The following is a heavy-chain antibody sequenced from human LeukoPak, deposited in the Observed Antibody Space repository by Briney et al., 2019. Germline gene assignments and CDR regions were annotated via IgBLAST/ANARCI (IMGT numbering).Heavy chain of an antibody. CDR3: ARVVYYYDSSGYLDY. V-gene: IGHV1-18*01. J-gene: IGHJ4*02. CDR2: ISAYNGST. CDR1: GYTFTSYG. Sequence: ASVKVSCKASGYTFTSYGISWVRQAPGQGLEWMGWISAYNGSTNYAQKLQGRVTMTTDTSTSTAYMELRSLRSDDTAVYYCARVVYYYDSSGYLDYWGQGTLVTVSS. D-gene: IGHD3-22*01.